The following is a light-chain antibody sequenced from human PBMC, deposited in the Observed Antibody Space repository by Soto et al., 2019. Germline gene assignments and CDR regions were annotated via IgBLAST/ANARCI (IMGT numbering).Light chain of an antibody. V-gene: IGKV1-17*01. Sequence: DIQMTQSPSSLSASVGDRATITCRARQDIRDDLAWYQQKPGKAPKRMIYVTSSWQSGVPPRFSGSGYGTEFTLTISSLQPEDFAAYYCLQHNTYPRTFGQGTNVEMK. CDR3: LQHNTYPRT. CDR2: VTS. J-gene: IGKJ1*01. CDR1: QDIRDD.